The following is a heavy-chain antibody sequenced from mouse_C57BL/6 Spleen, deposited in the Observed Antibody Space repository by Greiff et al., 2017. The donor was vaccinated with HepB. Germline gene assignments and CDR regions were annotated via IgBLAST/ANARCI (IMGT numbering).Heavy chain of an antibody. D-gene: IGHD2-3*01. J-gene: IGHJ2*01. Sequence: EVQLVESGPGLVKPSPSLSLPCSVTCYSFPTAYYCICIRQFPRNILVWMGYISYDGSNNYNPSLKNRISITRDTSKNQFFLKLNSVTTEYTATYYCARDRWLLLSFDYWGQGTTLTVSS. CDR3: ARDRWLLLSFDY. CDR1: CYSFPTAYY. CDR2: ISYDGSN. V-gene: IGHV3-6*01.